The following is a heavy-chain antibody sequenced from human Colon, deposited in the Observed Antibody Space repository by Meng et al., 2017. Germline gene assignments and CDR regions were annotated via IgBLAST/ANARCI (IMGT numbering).Heavy chain of an antibody. CDR3: ARSVRLGVAGKSGAY. Sequence: PGGLGRFHPSELLSLTFAFYGGSFSGYSWSWTRQAPGKGLEWIGEINHTGNTSYNPSLKSRLTISVDTSKNQFSLNLSSVTAADTALYYCARSVRLGVAGKSGAYWGQGTLVTVSS. CDR2: INHTGNT. CDR1: GGSFSGYS. V-gene: IGHV4-34*01. J-gene: IGHJ4*02. D-gene: IGHD6-19*01.